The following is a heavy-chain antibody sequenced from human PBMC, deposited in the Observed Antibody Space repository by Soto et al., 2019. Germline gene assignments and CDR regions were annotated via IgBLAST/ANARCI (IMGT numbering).Heavy chain of an antibody. V-gene: IGHV3-7*03. D-gene: IGHD2-2*01. Sequence: LRLSCAASGFTFSDYWMSWVRQAPGKGPEWVANIKFDGSVKQYVDSVRGRFTISRDNSRNSLFLQMNSRRAGDTAVYYCVKDGGYCSSTTCYSPRNHYFDSWGQGTLVTVSS. J-gene: IGHJ4*02. CDR2: IKFDGSVK. CDR1: GFTFSDYW. CDR3: VKDGGYCSSTTCYSPRNHYFDS.